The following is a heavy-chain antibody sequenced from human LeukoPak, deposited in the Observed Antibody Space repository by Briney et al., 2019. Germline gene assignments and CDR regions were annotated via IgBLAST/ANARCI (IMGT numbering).Heavy chain of an antibody. CDR2: ISAYNGNT. CDR1: GYTFTSYG. D-gene: IGHD3-22*01. CDR3: ARDPRPSYDSSGYYYGD. V-gene: IGHV1-18*01. J-gene: IGHJ4*02. Sequence: ASVQVSCKASGYTFTSYGISWVRQAPGQGLEWMGWISAYNGNTNYAQKLQGRVTMTTDTSTSTAYMELRSLRSDDTAVYYCARDPRPSYDSSGYYYGDWGQGTLVTVAS.